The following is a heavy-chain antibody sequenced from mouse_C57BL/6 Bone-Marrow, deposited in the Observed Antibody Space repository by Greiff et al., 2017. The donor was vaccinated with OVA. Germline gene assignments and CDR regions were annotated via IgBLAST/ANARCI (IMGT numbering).Heavy chain of an antibody. CDR2: IYPRSGNT. Sequence: VQVVESGAELARPGASVKLSCKASGYTFTSYGISWVKQRTGQGLEWIGEIYPRSGNTYYNEKFKGKATLTADKSSSTAYMELRSLTSEDSAVYVCAVITTVVATRYFDYWGQGTTLTVSS. D-gene: IGHD1-1*01. J-gene: IGHJ2*01. V-gene: IGHV1-81*01. CDR3: AVITTVVATRYFDY. CDR1: GYTFTSYG.